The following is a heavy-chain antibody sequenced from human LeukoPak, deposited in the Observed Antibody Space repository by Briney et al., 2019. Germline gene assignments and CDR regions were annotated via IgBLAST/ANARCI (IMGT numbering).Heavy chain of an antibody. CDR2: IIPIFGTA. V-gene: IGHV1-69*05. CDR3: ARVGYCSSTSCYDGWFDP. D-gene: IGHD2-2*03. CDR1: GGTFSSYA. J-gene: IGHJ5*02. Sequence: PLASVKVSCKASGGTFSSYAISWVRQAPGQGLEWMGGIIPIFGTANYAQKFQGRVTITTDESTSTAYMELSSLRSGDTAVYYCARVGYCSSTSCYDGWFDPWGQGTLVTVSS.